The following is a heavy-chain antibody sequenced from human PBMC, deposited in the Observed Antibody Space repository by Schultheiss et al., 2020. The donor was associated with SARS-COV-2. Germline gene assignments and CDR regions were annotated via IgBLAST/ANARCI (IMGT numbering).Heavy chain of an antibody. CDR1: GGSISSYY. CDR3: ARHGNFWSGYYPYYYYYGMDV. J-gene: IGHJ6*02. D-gene: IGHD3-3*01. Sequence: SETLSLTCTVSGGSISSYYWSWIRQPPGKGLEWIGYIYYSGSTNYNPSLKSRVTISVDTSKNQFSLKLSSVTAADTAVYYCARHGNFWSGYYPYYYYYGMDVWGQGTTVTVSS. V-gene: IGHV4-59*08. CDR2: IYYSGST.